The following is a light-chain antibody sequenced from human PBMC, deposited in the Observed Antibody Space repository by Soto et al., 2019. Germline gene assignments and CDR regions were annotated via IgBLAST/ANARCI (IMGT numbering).Light chain of an antibody. J-gene: IGKJ1*01. CDR3: QQYNNWPPWT. CDR2: GAS. V-gene: IGKV3D-15*01. CDR1: QSVSSN. Sequence: EIEMTQSPATLSVSPGERATLSCRDSQSVSSNLAWYQQKPGQAPRLLIYGASIRATGIPARFSGSGSGTEFTLSISSLQSEDFAVYYCQQYNNWPPWTFGQGTKVEIK.